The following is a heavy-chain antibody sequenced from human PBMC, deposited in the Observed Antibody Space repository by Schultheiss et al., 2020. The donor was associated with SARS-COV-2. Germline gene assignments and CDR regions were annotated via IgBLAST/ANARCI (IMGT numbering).Heavy chain of an antibody. V-gene: IGHV1-2*02. CDR3: ARNPYGDYGMDV. D-gene: IGHD4-17*01. CDR2: MNPNSGGT. Sequence: ASVKVSCKASGYTFTSYDINWVRQATGQGLEWMGWMNPNSGGTNYAQKFQGRVTMTRDTSISTAYMELSRLRSDDTAVYYCARNPYGDYGMDVWGQGTTVTVSS. J-gene: IGHJ6*02. CDR1: GYTFTSYD.